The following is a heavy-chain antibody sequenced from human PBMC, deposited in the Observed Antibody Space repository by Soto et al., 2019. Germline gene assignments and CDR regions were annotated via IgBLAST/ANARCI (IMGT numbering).Heavy chain of an antibody. J-gene: IGHJ4*02. V-gene: IGHV3-53*02. Sequence: EVHLVETGGALIQPGGSLRLSCAASGFTVSDNYMTWVRQAPGKGPEWVSVLYSAGNAYYADSVQGRFTISRDDSKNTLYLQMNRLRAEDTAVYYCARDKGGGWYYFDSWGQGTLVTVSS. CDR1: GFTVSDNY. CDR3: ARDKGGGWYYFDS. D-gene: IGHD6-19*01. CDR2: LYSAGNA.